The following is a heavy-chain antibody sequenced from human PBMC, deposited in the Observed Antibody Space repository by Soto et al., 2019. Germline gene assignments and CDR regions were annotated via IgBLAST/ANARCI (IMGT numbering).Heavy chain of an antibody. D-gene: IGHD6-19*01. CDR1: GGSISSYY. J-gene: IGHJ4*02. V-gene: IGHV4-59*08. CDR3: ARQWQWNNFDY. CDR2: IYYSGST. Sequence: QVQLQESGPGLVKPSETLSLTCTVSGGSISSYYWSWIRQPPGKGLEWIGYIYYSGSTNYNPSLKSRVTISVDTSKNQFSLKLSSVTAADTAVYYCARQWQWNNFDYWGQGTLVTVSS.